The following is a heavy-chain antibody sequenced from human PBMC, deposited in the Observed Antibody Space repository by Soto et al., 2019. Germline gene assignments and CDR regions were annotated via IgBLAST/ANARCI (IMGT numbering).Heavy chain of an antibody. V-gene: IGHV5-51*01. CDR3: ARQISSGYDSSHAFDI. J-gene: IGHJ3*02. CDR2: IYPGDSDT. CDR1: GYSFTSYW. D-gene: IGHD5-12*01. Sequence: ESLKVSWKCSGYSFTSYWIGLVLQMPGKGLEWMGIIYPGDSDTRYSPSFQGQVTISADKSISTAYLQWSSLKASDTAMYYCARQISSGYDSSHAFDIWGQGTMVTVSS.